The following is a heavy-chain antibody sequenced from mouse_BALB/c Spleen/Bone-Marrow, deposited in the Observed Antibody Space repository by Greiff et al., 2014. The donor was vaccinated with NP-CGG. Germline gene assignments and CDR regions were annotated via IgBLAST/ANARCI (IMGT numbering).Heavy chain of an antibody. V-gene: IGHV14-3*02. CDR2: IDPANGNT. CDR3: ASHVYGYYFDY. J-gene: IGHJ2*01. CDR1: GFNIKDTY. Sequence: VQLQQSGAELVKPGASVKLSCTASGFNIKDTYMHWVKQRPEQGLEWIGRIDPANGNTKYDPKFQGKATITADTSSNTAYLQLIRLASDDTDVYDCASHVYGYYFDYWGQGTTLTVSS. D-gene: IGHD2-2*01.